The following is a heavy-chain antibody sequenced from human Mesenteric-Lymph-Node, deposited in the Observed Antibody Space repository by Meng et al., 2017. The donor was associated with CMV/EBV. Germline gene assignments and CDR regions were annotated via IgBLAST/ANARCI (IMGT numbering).Heavy chain of an antibody. CDR3: AKEGGSHRSWPQYQFDY. J-gene: IGHJ4*02. Sequence: FTFSSYGMHWVRHAPGKGLEWVAYIMYDGSNKYYTESVQSRFTISRDNSKNTLYLQMNSLRPEDTASFFCAKEGGSHRSWPQYQFDYWGQGTLVTVSS. CDR2: IMYDGSNK. D-gene: IGHD2-2*01. V-gene: IGHV3-30*02. CDR1: FTFSSYG.